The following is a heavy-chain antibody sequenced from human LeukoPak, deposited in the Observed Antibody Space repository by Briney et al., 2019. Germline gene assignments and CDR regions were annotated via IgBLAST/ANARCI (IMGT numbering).Heavy chain of an antibody. D-gene: IGHD6-13*01. CDR2: FDPEDGET. CDR1: GYTLTELS. J-gene: IGHJ6*02. V-gene: IGHV1-24*01. CDR3: ARGPDMSSWYYYYGMDV. Sequence: ASVKVSCKVSGYTLTELSMHWVRQAPGKGLEWMGGFDPEDGETIYAQKFQGRVTMTEDTSTDTAYMELSSLRSEDTAVYYCARGPDMSSWYYYYGMDVWGQGTTVTVSS.